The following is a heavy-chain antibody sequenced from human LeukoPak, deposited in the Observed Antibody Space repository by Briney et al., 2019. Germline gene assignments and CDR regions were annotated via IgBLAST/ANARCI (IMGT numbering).Heavy chain of an antibody. D-gene: IGHD6-19*01. CDR1: GFTFSSYG. J-gene: IGHJ4*02. CDR2: ISYDGSNK. V-gene: IGHV3-30*18. CDR3: AKDRSSGWYVWEFDY. Sequence: GGSLRLSCAASGFTFSSYGMHWVRQAPGKGLEWVAVISYDGSNKYYADSVKGRFTISRDNSKNTLYLQMNSLRAEDTAVYYCAKDRSSGWYVWEFDYWGQGTLVTVSS.